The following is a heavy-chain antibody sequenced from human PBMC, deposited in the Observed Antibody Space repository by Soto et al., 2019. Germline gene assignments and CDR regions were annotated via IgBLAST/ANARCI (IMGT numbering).Heavy chain of an antibody. Sequence: QVQLVESGGGLVKPGGSLRLSCAASGFTFSDYYMSSRSSTIFYADSVKGRFTISRDNVKNSLYLQMNSLRAEDTAVYYCASGTNGAFFVYWGQGILGTVSS. J-gene: IGHJ4*02. CDR1: GFTFSDYY. CDR3: ASGTNGAFFVY. D-gene: IGHD2-8*01. V-gene: IGHV3-11*01. CDR2: SRSSTI.